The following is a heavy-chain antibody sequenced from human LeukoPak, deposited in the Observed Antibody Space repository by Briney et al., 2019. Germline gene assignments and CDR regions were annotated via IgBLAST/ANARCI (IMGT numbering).Heavy chain of an antibody. V-gene: IGHV4-59*08. Sequence: SETLPLTCAVYGGSFNNYYWSWIRQPPGKGLEWIGFLSYSGTSNYNPSLKSRVTISLDTSKNQLSLKLSSVTAADTAVYYCARMQGPRYFDLWGRGTLVTVSS. J-gene: IGHJ2*01. CDR1: GGSFNNYY. CDR3: ARMQGPRYFDL. CDR2: LSYSGTS.